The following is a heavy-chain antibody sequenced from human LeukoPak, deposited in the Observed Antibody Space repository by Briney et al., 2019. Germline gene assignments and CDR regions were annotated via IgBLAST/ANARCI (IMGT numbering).Heavy chain of an antibody. D-gene: IGHD3-10*01. Sequence: SETLSLTCTVSGGSISSSRYYWGWIRQPPGKGLEWIGSIYYSGSTFYHPSLKSRLTISVDTSKNQFSLKLSSVTAVDTAIYYCARQGIYFGSGPFDSWGQGTLVTVSS. V-gene: IGHV4-39*07. CDR2: IYYSGST. CDR3: ARQGIYFGSGPFDS. J-gene: IGHJ4*02. CDR1: GGSISSSRYY.